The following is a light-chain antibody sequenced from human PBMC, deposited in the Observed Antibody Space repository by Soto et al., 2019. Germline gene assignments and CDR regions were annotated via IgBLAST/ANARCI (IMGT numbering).Light chain of an antibody. CDR2: KAS. CDR3: QQYNSSPYT. J-gene: IGKJ2*01. Sequence: QMTQFPSTLSASVGDRVTITCRASQSINSWLAWYQQKPGKDPNLLIYKASSLESGVPSRFSGSGSGTEFTLTISSQQPDDFATYYCQQYNSSPYTFGQGTKLEIQ. V-gene: IGKV1-5*03. CDR1: QSINSW.